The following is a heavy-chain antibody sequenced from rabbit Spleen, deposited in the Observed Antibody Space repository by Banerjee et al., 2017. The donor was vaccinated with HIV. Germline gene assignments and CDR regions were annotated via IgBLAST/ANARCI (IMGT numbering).Heavy chain of an antibody. V-gene: IGHV1S40*01. CDR1: GFSFSTGYD. Sequence: QQLEESGGGLVKPGASLTLICTASGFSFSTGYDMSWVRQAPGKGLEWIGFIYTGNGKNYYASWAKGRFTISKTSSTTVTLQVTTLTAADTATYFCARGSATMTMVIIGFYLSLWGPGTLVTVS. D-gene: IGHD2-1*01. CDR2: IYTGNGKN. CDR3: ARGSATMTMVIIGFYLSL. J-gene: IGHJ4*01.